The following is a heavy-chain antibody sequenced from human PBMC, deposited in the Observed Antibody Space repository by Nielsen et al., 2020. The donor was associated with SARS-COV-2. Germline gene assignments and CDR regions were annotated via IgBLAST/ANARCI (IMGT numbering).Heavy chain of an antibody. D-gene: IGHD2-2*01. Sequence: GGSLRLSCTASGFTFGDYAMSWFRQAPGKGLEWVGFIRSKAYGGTTEYAASVKGRFTISRDDSKSIAYLQMNSLKTEDTAVYYCTRAYCSSTSCYDGWGQGTLVTVSS. CDR3: TRAYCSSTSCYDG. CDR1: GFTFGDYA. J-gene: IGHJ4*02. CDR2: IRSKAYGGTT. V-gene: IGHV3-49*03.